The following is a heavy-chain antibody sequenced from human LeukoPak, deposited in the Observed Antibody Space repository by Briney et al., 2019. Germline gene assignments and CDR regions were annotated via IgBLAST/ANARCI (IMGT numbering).Heavy chain of an antibody. D-gene: IGHD3-10*01. CDR3: ATAAGFGEFYYFDY. Sequence: ASVKVSCKVSGYTLTELSMHWVRQAPGKGLGWMGGFDPEDGETIYAQKFQGRVTMTEDTSTDTAYMELSSLRSEDTAVYYCATAAGFGEFYYFDYWGQGTLVTVSS. V-gene: IGHV1-24*01. CDR2: FDPEDGET. J-gene: IGHJ4*02. CDR1: GYTLTELS.